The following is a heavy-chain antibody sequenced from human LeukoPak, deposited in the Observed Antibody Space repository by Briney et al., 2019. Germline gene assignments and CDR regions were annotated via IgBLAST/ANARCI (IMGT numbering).Heavy chain of an antibody. CDR1: GGSISSGDYY. Sequence: PSQTLSLTCTVSGGSISSGDYYWTWIRQPPGKGLEWIAYIYYTGSTYYNPSLKSRVTISVDTSKNQFSLKVTSLTAADTAVYYCARDNYDSSGYYEHALDLWGQGTMVTVSS. CDR3: ARDNYDSSGYYEHALDL. J-gene: IGHJ3*01. D-gene: IGHD3-22*01. V-gene: IGHV4-30-4*01. CDR2: IYYTGST.